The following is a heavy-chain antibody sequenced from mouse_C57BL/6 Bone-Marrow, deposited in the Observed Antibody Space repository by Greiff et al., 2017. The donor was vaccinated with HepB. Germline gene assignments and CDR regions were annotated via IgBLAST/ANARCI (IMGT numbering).Heavy chain of an antibody. J-gene: IGHJ3*01. D-gene: IGHD1-1*01. Sequence: EVQLKESGGGLVKPGGSLKLSCAASGFTFSDYGMHWVRQAPEKGLEWVAYISSGSSTSYYADTVNGRFTISRYNAKNTLFLQMTSLRSEDTAMYYCARPDYYGSSRAWFAYWGQGTLVTVSA. CDR3: ARPDYYGSSRAWFAY. CDR1: GFTFSDYG. CDR2: ISSGSSTS. V-gene: IGHV5-17*01.